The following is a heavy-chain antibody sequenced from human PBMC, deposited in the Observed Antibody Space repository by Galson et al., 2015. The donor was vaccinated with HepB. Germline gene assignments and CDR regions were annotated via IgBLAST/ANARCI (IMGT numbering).Heavy chain of an antibody. V-gene: IGHV1-18*04. Sequence: SVKVSCKTSGYSFTDFTIAWVRQAPGQGLDWVGWVNSHTGHTKSAENLQGRVTMTTDKSTSTAYMELRSLRSDDTAVYYCARETKGWYNDYWGQGTLVTVSS. CDR3: ARETKGWYNDY. CDR2: VNSHTGHT. D-gene: IGHD6-19*01. J-gene: IGHJ4*02. CDR1: GYSFTDFT.